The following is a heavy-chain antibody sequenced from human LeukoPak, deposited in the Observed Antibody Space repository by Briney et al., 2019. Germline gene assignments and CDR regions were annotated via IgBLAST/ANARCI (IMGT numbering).Heavy chain of an antibody. Sequence: PGGSLRLSRAASGFTFSSYAMHWVHQAPGKGLEWVAVISYDGSNKYYADSVKGRFTISRDNSKNTLYLQMNSLRAEDTAVYYCARGQDDFWSGYYMDVWGKGTTVTVSS. V-gene: IGHV3-30-3*01. J-gene: IGHJ6*03. CDR2: ISYDGSNK. CDR3: ARGQDDFWSGYYMDV. D-gene: IGHD3-3*01. CDR1: GFTFSSYA.